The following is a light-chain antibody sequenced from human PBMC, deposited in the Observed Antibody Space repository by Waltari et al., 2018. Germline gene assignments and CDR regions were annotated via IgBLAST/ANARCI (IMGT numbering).Light chain of an antibody. Sequence: DIQMTQSPSSLSASVGDRVTITCRASQTITRYLNWYQQKPGKAPKLLIYGISNLHSGVPSRFSGSGSGTDFTLTISSLQPEDFATYYCQQSTSIPLTFGGGTKVDIK. CDR2: GIS. J-gene: IGKJ4*01. CDR1: QTITRY. CDR3: QQSTSIPLT. V-gene: IGKV1-39*01.